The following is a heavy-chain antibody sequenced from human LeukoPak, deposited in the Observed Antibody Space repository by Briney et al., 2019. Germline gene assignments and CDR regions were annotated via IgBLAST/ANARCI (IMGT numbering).Heavy chain of an antibody. J-gene: IGHJ4*02. Sequence: SETLSLTRTVSGGSISSSSYYWGWIRQPPGQGLEWIGSIYYSGSTYYNPSLKSRVTISVDTSKNQFSLKLSSVTAADTAVYYCARRGIAVAEIDYWGQGTLVTVSS. D-gene: IGHD6-19*01. CDR2: IYYSGST. CDR1: GGSISSSSYY. V-gene: IGHV4-39*01. CDR3: ARRGIAVAEIDY.